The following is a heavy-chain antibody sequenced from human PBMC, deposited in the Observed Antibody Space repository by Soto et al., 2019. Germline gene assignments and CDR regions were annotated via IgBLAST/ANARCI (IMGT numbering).Heavy chain of an antibody. CDR2: IFYSGST. J-gene: IGHJ5*01. CDR3: ARTNPAKLWFGELASGNWFDP. D-gene: IGHD3-10*01. Sequence: SETLSLTCTVSGGSISSYYWSWIRQPPGKGLEWIGYIFYSGSTNYNPSLKSRVTISVDTSKNQFSLQLSSVTAADTAVYYCARTNPAKLWFGELASGNWFDPWGQGTLVTVSS. CDR1: GGSISSYY. V-gene: IGHV4-59*01.